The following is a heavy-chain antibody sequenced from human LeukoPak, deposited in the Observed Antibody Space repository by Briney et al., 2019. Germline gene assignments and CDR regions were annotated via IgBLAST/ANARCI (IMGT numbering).Heavy chain of an antibody. CDR3: ARDGLRYGDYGFDY. Sequence: SETLSLTCTVSGGSISSYYWTWIRQPPGKGLEWIGYIYYSGSTNYNPSLKSRVTISVDTSKKQFSLKLSSVTAADTAVYYCARDGLRYGDYGFDYWGQGTLVTVSS. J-gene: IGHJ4*02. D-gene: IGHD4-17*01. CDR1: GGSISSYY. CDR2: IYYSGST. V-gene: IGHV4-59*01.